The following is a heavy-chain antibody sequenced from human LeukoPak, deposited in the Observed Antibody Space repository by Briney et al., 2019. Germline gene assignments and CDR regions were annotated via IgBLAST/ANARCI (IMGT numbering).Heavy chain of an antibody. CDR1: GFIFSSYA. D-gene: IGHD6-19*01. V-gene: IGHV3-23*01. J-gene: IGHJ1*01. Sequence: PGGSLRLSCAASGFIFSSYAMSWVRQAPGKGLEWVSAISGSGGSTYYADSVKGRFTISRDNSKNTLYLQMNSLRAEDTAVYYCAKSVSGWTAEIAEYFQHWGQGTLVTVSS. CDR3: AKSVSGWTAEIAEYFQH. CDR2: ISGSGGST.